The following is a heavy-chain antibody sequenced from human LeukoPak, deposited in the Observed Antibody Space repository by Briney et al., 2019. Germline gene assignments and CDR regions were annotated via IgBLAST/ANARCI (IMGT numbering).Heavy chain of an antibody. J-gene: IGHJ5*01. V-gene: IGHV3-64D*08. Sequence: GGSLRLSCAASGLSFSDYPMRWVRQAPGKGLEYVSAISDNGGRTYYADSVKGRFTISRDNSKKTLYLQMSSLRPDDTAVYFCDHSPRSAAFHSWGQGTLVSVSS. D-gene: IGHD6-13*01. CDR2: ISDNGGRT. CDR3: DHSPRSAAFHS. CDR1: GLSFSDYP.